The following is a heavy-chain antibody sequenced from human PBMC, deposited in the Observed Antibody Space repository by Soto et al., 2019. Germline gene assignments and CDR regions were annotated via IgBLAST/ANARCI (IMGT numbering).Heavy chain of an antibody. Sequence: GGSLRLSCAASGFTVSNNYMSWVRQAPGKGLEWVSVIYSGGTPYNADSVKGRFTISRDISKNTVYLQMNSLRAEDTAVYFCARGPLPYGLDPWGQGTLVTGSS. D-gene: IGHD4-17*01. CDR2: IYSGGTP. CDR3: ARGPLPYGLDP. CDR1: GFTVSNNY. J-gene: IGHJ5*02. V-gene: IGHV3-66*01.